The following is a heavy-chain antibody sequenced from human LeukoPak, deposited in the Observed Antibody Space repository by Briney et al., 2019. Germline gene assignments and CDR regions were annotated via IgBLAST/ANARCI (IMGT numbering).Heavy chain of an antibody. CDR1: GYTLTELS. CDR3: ATDLVYGDYYFDY. Sequence: GASVKVSCKVSGYTLTELSMHWVRQAPGKGLEWMGGFDPEDGETIYAQKFQGRVTMTEATSTDTAYMELSSLRSEDTAVYYCATDLVYGDYYFDYWGQGTLVTVSS. D-gene: IGHD4-17*01. V-gene: IGHV1-24*01. J-gene: IGHJ4*02. CDR2: FDPEDGET.